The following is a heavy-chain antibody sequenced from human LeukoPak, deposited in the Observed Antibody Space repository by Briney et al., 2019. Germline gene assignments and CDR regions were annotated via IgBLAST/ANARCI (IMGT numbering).Heavy chain of an antibody. CDR1: GGSISSGGYY. V-gene: IGHV4-31*03. J-gene: IGHJ4*02. CDR3: ARGLVGATSCYFDY. CDR2: IYYSGST. D-gene: IGHD1-26*01. Sequence: SETLSLTCTVSGGSISSGGYYWSWIRQHPGKGLEWIGYIYYSGSTYYNPSLKSRVTISVDTSKNQFSLKLSSVTAADTAVYYCARGLVGATSCYFDYWGQGTLVTVSS.